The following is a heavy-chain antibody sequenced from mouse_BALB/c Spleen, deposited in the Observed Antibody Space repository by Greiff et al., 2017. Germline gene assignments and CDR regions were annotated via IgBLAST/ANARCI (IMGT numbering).Heavy chain of an antibody. CDR1: GYTFTSYW. D-gene: IGHD2-4*01. J-gene: IGHJ3*01. CDR2: IYPGDGDT. V-gene: IGHV1-87*01. Sequence: VKLVESGAELARPGASVKLSCKASGYTFTSYWMQWVKQRPGQGLEWIGAIYPGDGDTRYTQKFKGKATLTADKSSSTAYMQLSSLASEDSAVYYCARGMISAYWGQGTLVTVSA. CDR3: ARGMISAY.